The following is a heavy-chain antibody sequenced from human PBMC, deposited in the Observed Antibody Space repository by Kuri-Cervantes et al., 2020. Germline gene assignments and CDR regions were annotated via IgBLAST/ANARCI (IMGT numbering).Heavy chain of an antibody. CDR1: GFTFSNAW. Sequence: GESLKISCAASGFTFSNAWMSWVRQAPGKGLEWVGRIKSKTDGGTTDYAAPVKGRFTISRDDSKNTLYLQMNSLKTEDTAVYYCASAYGSGSYTFDYWGQGTLVTVSS. D-gene: IGHD3-10*01. CDR3: ASAYGSGSYTFDY. CDR2: IKSKTDGGTT. V-gene: IGHV3-15*01. J-gene: IGHJ4*02.